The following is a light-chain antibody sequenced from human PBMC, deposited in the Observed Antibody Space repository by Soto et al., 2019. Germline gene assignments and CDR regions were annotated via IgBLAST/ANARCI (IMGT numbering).Light chain of an antibody. J-gene: IGLJ1*01. Sequence: QSALTQPPSASGSPGQSVTISCTGTSGDVGGYNYVSWYQQHPGKAPKLIIYEVIKRPSGVPDRFAGSQSGNTASLTVAGLQAEDEADYYCRSYAGSNRVFGTGTKLTVL. CDR3: RSYAGSNRV. CDR1: SGDVGGYNY. CDR2: EVI. V-gene: IGLV2-8*01.